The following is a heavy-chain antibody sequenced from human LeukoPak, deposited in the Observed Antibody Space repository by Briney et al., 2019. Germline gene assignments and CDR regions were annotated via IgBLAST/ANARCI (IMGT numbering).Heavy chain of an antibody. CDR1: GGSISSYY. J-gene: IGHJ4*02. Sequence: PSETLSLTCTASGGSISSYYWSWIRQPPGRGVEWIRYIYYSGSTNYTPSLKSRVIISVDTSKNQFSLKLSSVTAADTAVYYCARRIAVAGPFDYWGQGTLVTVSS. V-gene: IGHV4-59*08. CDR2: IYYSGST. CDR3: ARRIAVAGPFDY. D-gene: IGHD6-19*01.